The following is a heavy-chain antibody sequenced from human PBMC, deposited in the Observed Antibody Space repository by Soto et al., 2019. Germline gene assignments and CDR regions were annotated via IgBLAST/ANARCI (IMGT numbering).Heavy chain of an antibody. V-gene: IGHV1-2*04. CDR1: GYTFTGYY. D-gene: IGHD2-2*01. J-gene: IGHJ6*03. Sequence: QVQLVQSGAEVKKPGASVKVSCKASGYTFTGYYMHWVRQAPGQGLEWMGWINPNSGGTNYAQKFQGWVTMTRDTSFSPAYMELSRLRSDDTAVYYCARESTEYQLSSYYYYMDVWGKGTTVTVSS. CDR2: INPNSGGT. CDR3: ARESTEYQLSSYYYYMDV.